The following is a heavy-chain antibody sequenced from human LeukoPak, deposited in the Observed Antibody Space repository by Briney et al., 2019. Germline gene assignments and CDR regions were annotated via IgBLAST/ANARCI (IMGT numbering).Heavy chain of an antibody. Sequence: GGSLRLSCASSGFTFSDYYMSWIRQARGKGLEWVSFIYSGGNTHYSDSVKGRFTISRDNSKNTLYLQMNSLRADDTAVYYCARRAGEYSHPYDYWGQGTLVTVSS. V-gene: IGHV3-53*01. CDR1: GFTFSDYY. CDR3: ARRAGEYSHPYDY. CDR2: IYSGGNT. D-gene: IGHD4-17*01. J-gene: IGHJ4*02.